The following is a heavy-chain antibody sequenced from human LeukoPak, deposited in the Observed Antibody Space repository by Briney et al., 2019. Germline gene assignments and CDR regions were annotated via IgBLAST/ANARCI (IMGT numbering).Heavy chain of an antibody. CDR2: ISGSGGRP. CDR3: AKGGSVTAPDDAFDV. Sequence: GGSLRLSCAASEFTFSTYWMHWVRQPPGKGLEWVSVISGSGGRPYYADSVKGRFTISRDNSKNTLYLQMNSLRAEDMGVYYCAKGGSVTAPDDAFDVWGQGTMVTVSS. J-gene: IGHJ3*01. V-gene: IGHV3-23*01. CDR1: EFTFSTYW. D-gene: IGHD5/OR15-5a*01.